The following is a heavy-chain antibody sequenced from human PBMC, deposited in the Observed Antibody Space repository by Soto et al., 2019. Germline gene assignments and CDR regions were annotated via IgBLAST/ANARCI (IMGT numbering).Heavy chain of an antibody. CDR2: IYYSGST. CDR3: ARGPEEGDYIWGSHIRTPYYFDY. Sequence: QVQLQESGPGLVKPSQTLSLTCTVSGGSISSGGYYWSWIRQHPGKGLEWIGYIYYSGSTYYNPSLKSRVTISVDTSKNQFSLKLSSVTAADTAVYYCARGPEEGDYIWGSHIRTPYYFDYWGQGTLVTVSS. V-gene: IGHV4-31*03. CDR1: GGSISSGGYY. J-gene: IGHJ4*02. D-gene: IGHD3-16*01.